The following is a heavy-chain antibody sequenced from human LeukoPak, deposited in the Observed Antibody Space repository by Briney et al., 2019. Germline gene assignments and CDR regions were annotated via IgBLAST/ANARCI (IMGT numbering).Heavy chain of an antibody. CDR2: IYYSGST. V-gene: IGHV4-39*01. CDR1: GGSISSRRYC. CDR3: ARAGSWFYFDS. J-gene: IGHJ4*02. Sequence: SETLSLTCIVSGGSISSRRYCSDWIRQPPGKGLEWIGSIYYSGSTYYNPSLKNRVTISVDTSKTQFSLKLTSVTAADTAVYYCARAGSWFYFDSWGQGTLVTVSS. D-gene: IGHD6-13*01.